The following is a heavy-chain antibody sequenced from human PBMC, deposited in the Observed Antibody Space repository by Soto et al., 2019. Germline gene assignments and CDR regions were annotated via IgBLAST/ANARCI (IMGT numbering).Heavy chain of an antibody. V-gene: IGHV3-33*01. CDR1: GFTFSSYG. CDR3: ARDLGYGDYLMVENGMDV. J-gene: IGHJ6*02. Sequence: QVQLVESGGGVVQPGRSLRLSCAASGFTFSSYGMHWVRQAPGKGLEWVAVIWYDGSNKYYADSVKGRFTISRDNSKNTLYLQMNSLRAEDTAVYYCARDLGYGDYLMVENGMDVWGQGTTVTVSS. D-gene: IGHD4-17*01. CDR2: IWYDGSNK.